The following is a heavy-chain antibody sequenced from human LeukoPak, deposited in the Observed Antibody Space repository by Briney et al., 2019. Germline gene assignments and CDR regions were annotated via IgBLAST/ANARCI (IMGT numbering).Heavy chain of an antibody. CDR2: VSGSGGST. D-gene: IGHD2-2*02. CDR3: AKEERYCSSIRCYNDY. V-gene: IGHV3-23*01. J-gene: IGHJ4*02. CDR1: GFTFTNYA. Sequence: PGGSLRLSCVASGFTFTNYAMSWVRQAPGKGLEWVSDVSGSGGSTYYADSVKGRFTISRDNSKNTLYLQMNSLRAEDTAIYYCAKEERYCSSIRCYNDYWGQGTLVTVSS.